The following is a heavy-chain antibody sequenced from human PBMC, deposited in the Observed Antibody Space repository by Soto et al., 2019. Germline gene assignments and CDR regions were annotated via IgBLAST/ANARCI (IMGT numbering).Heavy chain of an antibody. CDR1: GGTFSSYA. J-gene: IGHJ3*02. Sequence: SVKVSCKASGGTFSSYAISWVRQAPGQGLEWMGGIIPIFGTANYAQKFQGRVTITADESTSTAYMELSSLRSEDTAVYYCARVADEYYYDSSGYEGAFDIWGQGTMVTVSS. CDR3: ARVADEYYYDSSGYEGAFDI. CDR2: IIPIFGTA. V-gene: IGHV1-69*13. D-gene: IGHD3-22*01.